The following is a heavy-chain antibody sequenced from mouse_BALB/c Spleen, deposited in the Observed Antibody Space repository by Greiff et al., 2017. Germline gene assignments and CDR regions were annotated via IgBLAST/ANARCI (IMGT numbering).Heavy chain of an antibody. CDR3: ARDGYAMDY. J-gene: IGHJ4*01. V-gene: IGHV7-3*02. CDR2: IRNKANGYTT. CDR1: GFTFTDYY. Sequence: EVKVVESGGGLVQPGGSLRLSCATSGFTFTDYYMSWVRQPPGKALEWLGFIRNKANGYTTEYSASVKGLFTISRDNSQSILYLQMNTLRAEDSATYYCARDGYAMDYWGQGTSVTVSS.